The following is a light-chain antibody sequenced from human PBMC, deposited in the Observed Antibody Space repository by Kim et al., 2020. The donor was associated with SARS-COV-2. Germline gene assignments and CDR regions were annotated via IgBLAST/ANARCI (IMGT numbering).Light chain of an antibody. J-gene: IGLJ2*01. CDR2: VDR. CDR1: KLGNTY. Sequence: SYELTQPPAVSVSPGQTATITCSADKLGNTYVSWYQVRPGQSPLLVISVDRQRPSWIPERFSGANSGNTATLIISETQVTDEADYYCLLWDRGSGVVFGG. V-gene: IGLV3-1*01. CDR3: LLWDRGSGVV.